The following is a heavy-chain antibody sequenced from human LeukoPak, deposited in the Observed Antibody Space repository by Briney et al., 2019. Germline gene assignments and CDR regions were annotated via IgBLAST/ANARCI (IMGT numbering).Heavy chain of an antibody. V-gene: IGHV3-30*02. CDR2: IRYDGSNK. Sequence: GGSLRLSCAASGFTFSSYGMHWVRQAPGKGLEWVAFIRYDGSNKYYADSVKGRFTISRDNSKNTLYLQMNSLRAEDTAVYYCAKDGVAYCGGDCYSEIHFDYWGQGTLVTVSS. CDR3: AKDGVAYCGGDCYSEIHFDY. J-gene: IGHJ4*02. D-gene: IGHD2-21*01. CDR1: GFTFSSYG.